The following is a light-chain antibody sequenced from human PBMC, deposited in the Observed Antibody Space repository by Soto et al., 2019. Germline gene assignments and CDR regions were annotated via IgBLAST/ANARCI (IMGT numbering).Light chain of an antibody. CDR2: DVS. CDR1: SSDVGGYNY. Sequence: QSALTQPASVSGSPGQSITISCTGTSSDVGGYNYVSWYQQHPGKAPKLMIYDVSDRPSGVSTRFSGSKSGNTASLTISGLQAEDEADYYCASYTSSDTQVFGTGTKVTVL. CDR3: ASYTSSDTQV. J-gene: IGLJ1*01. V-gene: IGLV2-14*01.